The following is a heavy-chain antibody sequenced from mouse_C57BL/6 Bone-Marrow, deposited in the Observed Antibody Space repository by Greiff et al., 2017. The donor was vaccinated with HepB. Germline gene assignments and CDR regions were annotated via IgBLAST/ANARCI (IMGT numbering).Heavy chain of an antibody. CDR2: ISSGGSYT. V-gene: IGHV5-6*01. CDR1: GFTFSSYG. Sequence: EVKLMESGGDLVKPGGSLKLSCAASGFTFSSYGMSWVRQTPDKRLEWVATISSGGSYTYYPDSVKGRFTISRDNAKNTLYLQMSSLKSEDTAMYYCARHPYYYGSSYDWYFDVRGTATTVTASS. CDR3: ARHPYYYGSSYDWYFDV. J-gene: IGHJ1*03. D-gene: IGHD1-1*01.